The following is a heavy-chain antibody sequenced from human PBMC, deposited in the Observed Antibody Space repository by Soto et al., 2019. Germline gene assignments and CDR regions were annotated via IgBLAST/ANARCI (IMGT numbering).Heavy chain of an antibody. CDR1: GFTFSSDS. CDR2: INSSSSTI. J-gene: IGHJ4*02. CDR3: ASSVGDY. V-gene: IGHV3-48*02. D-gene: IGHD3-10*01. Sequence: GGSLRLSCAASGFTFSSDSMNWVRQAPGKGLEWVEYINSSSSTIYYADSVKGRITISKDNAKNSLYLQMNSLRDEDTAVYYCASSVGDYWGQGTLVTVSS.